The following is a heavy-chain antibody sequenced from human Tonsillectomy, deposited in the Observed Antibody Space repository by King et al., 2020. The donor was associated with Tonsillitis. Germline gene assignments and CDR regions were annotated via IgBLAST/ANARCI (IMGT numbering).Heavy chain of an antibody. CDR1: GFTFSDYY. J-gene: IGHJ6*02. D-gene: IGHD2-8*01. Sequence: VQLVESGGGLVKPGGSLRLSCAASGFTFSDYYMSWIRQAPGKGLEWVSYISSSGTTIYYADSVKGRFTISRDNAKNSLYLQMSSLRAEDTAVYYCARGREDLVLMVYDGTDYYYYGMDVWGQGTTVTVSS. CDR3: ARGREDLVLMVYDGTDYYYYGMDV. V-gene: IGHV3-11*01. CDR2: ISSSGTTI.